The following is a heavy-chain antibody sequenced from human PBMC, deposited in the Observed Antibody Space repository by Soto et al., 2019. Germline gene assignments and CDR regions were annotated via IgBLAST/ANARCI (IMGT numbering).Heavy chain of an antibody. J-gene: IGHJ4*02. CDR1: GYTFTCYD. V-gene: IGHV1-8*02. CDR3: ARNLYNTGSFDH. Sequence: QVQLVQSGAEVTKPGASVKVSCKASGYTFTCYDINWVRQAPGQGLEWVGWMTPNSGDTGYAQTFQGRVTLTRDTSRSTAYMQLSSMTSEDTAVYSCARNLYNTGSFDHWGQATLVTVSS. CDR2: MTPNSGDT. D-gene: IGHD1-20*01.